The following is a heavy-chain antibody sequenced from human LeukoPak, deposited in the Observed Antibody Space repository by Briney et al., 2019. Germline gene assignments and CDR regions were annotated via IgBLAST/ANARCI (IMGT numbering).Heavy chain of an antibody. CDR1: GFTFSTSG. D-gene: IGHD3-22*01. J-gene: IGHJ4*02. CDR2: IWYDGSNK. Sequence: PGGSLRLSCAASGFTFSTSGMHWVRQAPGKGLEWVAVIWYDGSNKHYAESVKGRFSISRDNSKSTLYLQMNSLRAEDTAVYYCARVRGVSTGYRPIDYWGQGTLVTVSS. CDR3: ARVRGVSTGYRPIDY. V-gene: IGHV3-33*01.